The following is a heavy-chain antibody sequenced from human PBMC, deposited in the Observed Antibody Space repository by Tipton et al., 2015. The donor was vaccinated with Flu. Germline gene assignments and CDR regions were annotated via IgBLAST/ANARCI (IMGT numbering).Heavy chain of an antibody. CDR3: ARDFGDLNWFDP. J-gene: IGHJ5*02. Sequence: TLSLTCAVYGGSFSGYYWSWIRQPPGKGLEWIGEINHRGSTNYNPSLKSRVTISVDTSKNQFSLKLSSVTAADTAMYYCARDFGDLNWFDPWGQGTLVTVSS. V-gene: IGHV4-34*01. CDR1: GGSFSGYY. CDR2: INHRGST. D-gene: IGHD4-17*01.